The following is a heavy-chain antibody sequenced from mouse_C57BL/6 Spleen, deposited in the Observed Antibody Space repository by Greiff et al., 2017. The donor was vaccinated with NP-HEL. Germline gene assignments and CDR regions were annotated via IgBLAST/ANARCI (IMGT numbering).Heavy chain of an antibody. CDR2: IHPNSGST. CDR1: GYTFTSYW. V-gene: IGHV1-64*01. CDR3: ARWAYYDYDNAMDY. Sequence: QVQLQQPGAELVKPGASVKLSCKASGYTFTSYWMPWVKQRPGQGLEWIGMIHPNSGSTNYNEKFKSKATLTVDKSSSTAYMQLSSLTSEDSAVYYCARWAYYDYDNAMDYWGQGTSVTVSS. D-gene: IGHD2-4*01. J-gene: IGHJ4*01.